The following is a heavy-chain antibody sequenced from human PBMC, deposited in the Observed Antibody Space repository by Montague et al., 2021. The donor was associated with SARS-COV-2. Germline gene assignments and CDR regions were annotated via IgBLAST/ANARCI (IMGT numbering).Heavy chain of an antibody. Sequence: SETLSLTCAVSGGSISSSSYYWGWIRQPPGKGLEWIGSIHYSGSTNYNPSLKSRVSISVDTSKNQFSLRLSSVTAADTAVYYCARLWVTIYYYYGMDVWGQGTTVTVSS. CDR2: IHYSGST. J-gene: IGHJ6*02. CDR3: ARLWVTIYYYYGMDV. D-gene: IGHD3-3*01. V-gene: IGHV4-39*01. CDR1: GGSISSSSYY.